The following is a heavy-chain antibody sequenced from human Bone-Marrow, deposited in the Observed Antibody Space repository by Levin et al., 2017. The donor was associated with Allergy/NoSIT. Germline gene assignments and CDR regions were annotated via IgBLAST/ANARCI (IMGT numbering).Heavy chain of an antibody. CDR3: AMGRLQYYFDY. D-gene: IGHD4-11*01. CDR2: IVPALRAT. J-gene: IGHJ4*02. CDR1: GDTFSTHV. V-gene: IGHV1-69*13. Sequence: ASVKVSCKASGDTFSTHVISWLRQAPGQGLEWMGGIVPALRATNSAQKFQGRVTVNADESTRTAYMELSSLTSEDTAVYFCAMGRLQYYFDYWGQGTLVTVSS.